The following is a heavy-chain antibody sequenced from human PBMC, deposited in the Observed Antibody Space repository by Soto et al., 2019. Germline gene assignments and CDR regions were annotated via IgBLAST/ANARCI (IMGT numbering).Heavy chain of an antibody. CDR1: GFSLSTSGVG. D-gene: IGHD6-25*01. V-gene: IGHV2-5*02. Sequence: QITLKESGPTLVKPTQTLTLTCTFSGFSLSTSGVGVGWIRQPPGKALEWLALIYWDDDKRYSPSLKSRLTITKDTSKNHVGLTMTNMDPMDTATYYCAHRRRAAGGYFFDYWGQGTLVTVSS. CDR2: IYWDDDK. J-gene: IGHJ4*02. CDR3: AHRRRAAGGYFFDY.